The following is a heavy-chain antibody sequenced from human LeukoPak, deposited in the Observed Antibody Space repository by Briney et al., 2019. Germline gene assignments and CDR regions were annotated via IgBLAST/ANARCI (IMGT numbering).Heavy chain of an antibody. V-gene: IGHV4-59*01. CDR1: GASINNYY. CDR3: VRLRGSSGPIDH. CDR2: IYYYGST. Sequence: SETLSLTCTVSGASINNYYWSWIRQPPGKGLEWIGYIYYYGSTNYNPSLKSRVTISVDTSENQFSLRLTSVTAADTAVYYCVRLRGSSGPIDHWGQGTLVTVSS. J-gene: IGHJ4*02. D-gene: IGHD3-22*01.